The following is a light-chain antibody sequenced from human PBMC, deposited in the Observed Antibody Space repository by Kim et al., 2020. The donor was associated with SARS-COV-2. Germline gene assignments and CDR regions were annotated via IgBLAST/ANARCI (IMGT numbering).Light chain of an antibody. CDR2: WAS. CDR3: QQSYNMPRT. CDR1: QTNNNF. Sequence: SASLGNTLTLDCRTKQTNNNFFKLDKQKTRKAPKPLIYWASHLESGAPTKFRGSGSGTGFTITHTRLQSEDVGTYYCQQSYNMPRTFGMGTNLEI. V-gene: IGKV1-39*01. J-gene: IGKJ2*02.